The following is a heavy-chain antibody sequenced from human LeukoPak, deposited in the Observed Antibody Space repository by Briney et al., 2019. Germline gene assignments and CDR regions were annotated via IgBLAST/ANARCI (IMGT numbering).Heavy chain of an antibody. CDR2: INHSGST. D-gene: IGHD6-13*01. V-gene: IGHV4-34*01. J-gene: IGHJ5*02. Sequence: SETLSLTCAVYGGSFSGYYWSWIRQPPGKGLEWTGEINHSGSTNYNPSLKSRVTISVDTSKNQLSLKLSSVTAADTAVYYCARALSSSWYKNWFDPWGQGTLVTVSS. CDR3: ARALSSSWYKNWFDP. CDR1: GGSFSGYY.